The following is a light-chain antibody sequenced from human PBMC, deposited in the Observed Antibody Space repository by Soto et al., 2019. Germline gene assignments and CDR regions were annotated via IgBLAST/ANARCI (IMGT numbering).Light chain of an antibody. Sequence: QSVLAQPACVSGSPGQSITISCTVTSSDVGGYNYVSWYQQHPGKAPKLMIYEVSNRPSGVSNRFSGSKSGNTASLTISGLQAEDEADYYCSSYTSSSTPYVFGTGTKVTVL. CDR2: EVS. J-gene: IGLJ1*01. V-gene: IGLV2-14*01. CDR1: SSDVGGYNY. CDR3: SSYTSSSTPYV.